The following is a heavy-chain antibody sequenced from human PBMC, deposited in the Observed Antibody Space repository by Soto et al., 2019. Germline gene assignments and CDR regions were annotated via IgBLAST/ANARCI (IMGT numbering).Heavy chain of an antibody. V-gene: IGHV3-21*06. J-gene: IGHJ4*02. CDR1: GFTFTRYS. Sequence: GGSLRLSCSASGFTFTRYSMNWVRQAPGKGLECVSSISSTTNYIYYGDSMKGRFTISRDNAKNSLYLEMNSLRAEDTAVYYCARESEDLTSNFDYWGQGTLVTV. CDR3: ARESEDLTSNFDY. CDR2: ISSTTNYI.